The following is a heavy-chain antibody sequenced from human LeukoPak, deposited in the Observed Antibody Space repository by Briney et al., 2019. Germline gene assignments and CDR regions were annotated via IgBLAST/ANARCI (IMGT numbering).Heavy chain of an antibody. CDR1: GGTFGSDI. D-gene: IGHD2-8*01. CDR2: IIPIFSTT. CDR3: ARRYCTNGVCYHDRGAFDI. Sequence: GASVKVSCKTSGGTFGSDIISWVRQAPGQGLEWMGEIIPIFSTTNYAQKFQGRVTITADKSTSTAYMELSSLRSEDTAMYYCARRYCTNGVCYHDRGAFDIWGQGTMVTVSS. V-gene: IGHV1-69*06. J-gene: IGHJ3*02.